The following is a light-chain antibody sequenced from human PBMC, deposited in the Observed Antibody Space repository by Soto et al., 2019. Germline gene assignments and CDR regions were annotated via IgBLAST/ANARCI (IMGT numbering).Light chain of an antibody. CDR3: QQCYMGWT. Sequence: DIQMTQSPSSVSASVGDRVTITCRASQGISTNLAWYQQKPGKAPKLLIYAASSLQSGVPPRFSGTGSGTEFTFSITSLQPEDFGTYYCQQCYMGWTFGQGTKVDI. J-gene: IGKJ1*01. CDR1: QGISTN. CDR2: AAS. V-gene: IGKV1-12*01.